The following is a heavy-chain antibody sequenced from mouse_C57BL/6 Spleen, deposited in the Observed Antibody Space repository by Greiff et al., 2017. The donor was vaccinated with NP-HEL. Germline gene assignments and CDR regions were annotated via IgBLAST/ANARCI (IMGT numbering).Heavy chain of an antibody. J-gene: IGHJ1*03. CDR2: IYPGSGST. CDR1: GYTFTSYW. D-gene: IGHD1-1*01. Sequence: VKLQQPGAELVKPGASVKMSCKASGYTFTSYWITWVKQRPGQGLEWIGDIYPGSGSTNYNEKFKSKATLTVDTSSSTAYMQLSSLTSEDSAVYYCARDGSSFRYFDVWGTGTTVTVSS. CDR3: ARDGSSFRYFDV. V-gene: IGHV1-55*01.